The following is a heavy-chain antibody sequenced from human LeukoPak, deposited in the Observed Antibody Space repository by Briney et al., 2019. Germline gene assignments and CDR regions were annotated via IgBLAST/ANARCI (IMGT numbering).Heavy chain of an antibody. Sequence: SVKVSCKASGGTFSSYAISWVRQAPGQGLEWMGRIIPIFGTANYAQKFQGRVTITTDESTSTAYMELSSLRPEDTAVYYCATNGGRWLQLQVEYFDYRGQGTLVTVSS. V-gene: IGHV1-69*05. J-gene: IGHJ4*02. D-gene: IGHD5-24*01. CDR1: GGTFSSYA. CDR2: IIPIFGTA. CDR3: ATNGGRWLQLQVEYFDY.